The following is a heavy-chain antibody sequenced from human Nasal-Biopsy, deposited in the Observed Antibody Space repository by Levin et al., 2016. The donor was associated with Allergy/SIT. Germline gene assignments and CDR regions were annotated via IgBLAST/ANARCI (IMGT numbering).Heavy chain of an antibody. CDR2: IRSRGHYHRT. J-gene: IGHJ6*02. CDR1: GLAFSESD. CDR3: CSLSFVVSAATVYPHRYGLDV. D-gene: IGHD2-2*01. V-gene: IGHV3-73*01. Sequence: GESLKISCVASGLAFSESDVHWVRQASGKGLEWVGRIRSRGHYHRTSLQESLRGKFTLSRDDSQNTAYLQMDSLTSEDTAIYYCCSLSFVVSAATVYPHRYGLDVWGRGTTVTVSS.